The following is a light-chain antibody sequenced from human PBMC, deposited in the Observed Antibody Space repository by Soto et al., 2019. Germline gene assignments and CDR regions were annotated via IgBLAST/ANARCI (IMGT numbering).Light chain of an antibody. Sequence: EIVMTQSPATLSESPGERDTLSCRASQSVSSNLAWYQQKPGQAPRLLIYGASTRATGIPARFSGSGSGTEFTLTISSLQSEDFAVYYCQQYNNWPPDTFGQGTKLEIK. CDR2: GAS. V-gene: IGKV3-15*01. J-gene: IGKJ2*01. CDR3: QQYNNWPPDT. CDR1: QSVSSN.